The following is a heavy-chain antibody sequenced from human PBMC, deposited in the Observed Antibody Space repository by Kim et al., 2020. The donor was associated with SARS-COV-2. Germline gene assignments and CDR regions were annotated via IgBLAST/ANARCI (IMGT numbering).Heavy chain of an antibody. CDR3: ARTFTYGGYLGRYF. Sequence: SETLSLTCAVSGGSFSGFYWSWIRQSPGRGLEWIGEILHSGSTNFNPSLKSRVTMSVDTSIKQFSLHLSSVTAADTGVYYCARTFTYGGYLGRYF. J-gene: IGHJ2*01. V-gene: IGHV4-34*12. D-gene: IGHD6-25*01. CDR1: GGSFSGFY. CDR2: ILHSGST.